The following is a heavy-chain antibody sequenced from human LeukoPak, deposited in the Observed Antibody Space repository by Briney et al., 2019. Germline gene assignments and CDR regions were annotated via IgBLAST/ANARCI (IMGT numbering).Heavy chain of an antibody. Sequence: GGSLRLSCAASGFTFSSYSMNWVRQAPGKGLEWVSSISSSSSYIYYADSVKGRFTISRDNAKNSLYLQMNSLRAEDTALYYCAKDRVAVAGRGFDYWGQGTLVTVSS. CDR3: AKDRVAVAGRGFDY. D-gene: IGHD6-19*01. CDR2: ISSSSSYI. CDR1: GFTFSSYS. J-gene: IGHJ4*02. V-gene: IGHV3-21*04.